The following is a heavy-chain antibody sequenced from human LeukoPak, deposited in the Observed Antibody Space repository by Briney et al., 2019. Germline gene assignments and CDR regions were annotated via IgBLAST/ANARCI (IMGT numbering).Heavy chain of an antibody. CDR3: ARGSNPYSSGWYDNY. D-gene: IGHD6-19*01. CDR1: GFTFSSYA. CDR2: ISSSSSYI. Sequence: GGSLRLSCAASGFTFSSYAMHWVRQAPGKGLEWVSSISSSSSYIYYADSVKGRFTISRDNAKNSLYLQMNSLRAEDTAVYYCARGSNPYSSGWYDNYWGQGTLVTVSS. V-gene: IGHV3-21*01. J-gene: IGHJ4*02.